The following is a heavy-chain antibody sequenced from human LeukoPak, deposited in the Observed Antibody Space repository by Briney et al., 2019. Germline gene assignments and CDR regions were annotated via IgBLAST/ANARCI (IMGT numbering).Heavy chain of an antibody. CDR1: GYTFTGYY. CDR3: ARDKYSSTFDY. J-gene: IGHJ4*02. Sequence: VASVTVSCKASGYTFTGYYMHWVRQAPGQGLEWMGWINPNSGGTNYAQKFQGRVTMTRDTSISTAYMELSRLRSDDTAVYYCARDKYSSTFDYWGQGTLVTVSS. D-gene: IGHD2/OR15-2a*01. CDR2: INPNSGGT. V-gene: IGHV1-2*02.